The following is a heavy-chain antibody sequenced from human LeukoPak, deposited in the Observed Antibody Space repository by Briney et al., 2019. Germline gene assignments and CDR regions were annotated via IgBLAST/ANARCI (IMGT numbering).Heavy chain of an antibody. D-gene: IGHD6-13*01. V-gene: IGHV3-21*01. Sequence: PGGSLRLSCAASGFTFSGYSMNWVRQAPGKGLEWVSSISSSSSYIYYADSVKGRFTISRDNAKNSLYLQMNSLRAEDTAVYYCARRPLKIAAAGATFDYWGQGTLVTVSS. CDR3: ARRPLKIAAAGATFDY. CDR1: GFTFSGYS. J-gene: IGHJ4*02. CDR2: ISSSSSYI.